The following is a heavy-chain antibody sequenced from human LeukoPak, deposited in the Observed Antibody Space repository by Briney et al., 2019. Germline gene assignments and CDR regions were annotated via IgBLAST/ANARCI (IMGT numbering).Heavy chain of an antibody. CDR3: ARALITFGGVIVISSYYFDY. V-gene: IGHV4-31*03. J-gene: IGHJ4*02. D-gene: IGHD3-16*02. Sequence: PSETLSLTCTVSGGSISSGGYYWSWIRRHPGKGLEWIGYIYYSGSTYYNPSLKSRVTISVDTSKNQFSLKLSSVTAADTAVYYCARALITFGGVIVISSYYFDYWGQGTLVTVSS. CDR1: GGSISSGGYY. CDR2: IYYSGST.